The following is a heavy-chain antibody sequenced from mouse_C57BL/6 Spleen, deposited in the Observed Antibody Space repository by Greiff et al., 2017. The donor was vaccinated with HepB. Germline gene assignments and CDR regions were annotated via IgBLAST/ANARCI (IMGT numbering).Heavy chain of an antibody. CDR3: ARVGSYYGSSPWFAY. CDR2: ILPGSGST. V-gene: IGHV1-9*01. J-gene: IGHJ3*01. CDR1: GYTFTGYW. Sequence: VQLQQSGAELMKPGASVKLSCKATGYTFTGYWIEWVKQRPGHGLEWIGEILPGSGSTNYNEKFKGKATFTADTSSNTAYMQLSSLTTEDSAIYYGARVGSYYGSSPWFAYWGQGTLVTVAA. D-gene: IGHD1-1*01.